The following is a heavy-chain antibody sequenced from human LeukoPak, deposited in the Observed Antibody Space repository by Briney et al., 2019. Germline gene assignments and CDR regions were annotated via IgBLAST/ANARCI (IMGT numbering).Heavy chain of an antibody. V-gene: IGHV4-39*01. CDR3: ARHVWELQAFDI. CDR2: IYYSGST. J-gene: IGHJ3*02. Sequence: PSETLSLTCTVSGGSISSSSYYWGWIRQPPGKGLEWIGSIYYSGSTYYNPSHKSRVTISVDTSKNQFSLKLSSVTAADTAVYYCARHVWELQAFDIWGQGTMVTVSS. CDR1: GGSISSSSYY. D-gene: IGHD1-26*01.